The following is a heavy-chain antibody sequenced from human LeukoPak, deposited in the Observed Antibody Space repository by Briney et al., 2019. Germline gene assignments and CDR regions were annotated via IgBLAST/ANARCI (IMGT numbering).Heavy chain of an antibody. CDR1: GGSISSGGYY. Sequence: SETLSLTCTVSGGSISSGGYYWSWIRQHPGKGLEWIGYIYYSGSTNYNPSLKSRVTISVDTSKNQFSLKLSSVTAADTAVYYCARGPLKRTRWRYYYYGMDVWGQGTTVTVSS. CDR3: ARGPLKRTRWRYYYYGMDV. CDR2: IYYSGST. V-gene: IGHV4-31*03. J-gene: IGHJ6*02. D-gene: IGHD2-15*01.